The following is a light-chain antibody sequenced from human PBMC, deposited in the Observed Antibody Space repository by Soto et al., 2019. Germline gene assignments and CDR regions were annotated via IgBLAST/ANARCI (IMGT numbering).Light chain of an antibody. CDR3: QQYGSSTLT. Sequence: EIVLTQSPATLSLSPGERATLPCRASQSISSSFLAWYQQKPGQAPRLLIYGASSRATGIPDRFSGSGSGTDFTLTISRLEPEDFAVYYCQQYGSSTLTFGGGTKVDIK. V-gene: IGKV3-20*01. J-gene: IGKJ4*01. CDR2: GAS. CDR1: QSISSSF.